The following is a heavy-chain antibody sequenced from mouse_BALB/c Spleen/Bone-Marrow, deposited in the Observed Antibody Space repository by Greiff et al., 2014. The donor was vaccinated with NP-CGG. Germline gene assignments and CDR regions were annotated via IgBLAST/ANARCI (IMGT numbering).Heavy chain of an antibody. CDR1: GYAFTKYL. CDR3: ARNANWLFTY. V-gene: IGHV1-54*01. J-gene: IGHJ3*01. CDR2: INPGSGGT. Sequence: VQLVESGAELVRPGTSVKVSCKAPGYAFTKYLIEWIKQRPGQGLEWIGVINPGSGGTNYNEKFKGKATLTADKSSSTAYMQLSSLTSDDSAVYFCARNANWLFTYWGQGTLVTVSA. D-gene: IGHD4-1*01.